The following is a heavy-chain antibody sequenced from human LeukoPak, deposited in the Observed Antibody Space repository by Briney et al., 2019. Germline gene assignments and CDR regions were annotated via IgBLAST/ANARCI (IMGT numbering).Heavy chain of an antibody. CDR2: ISSSSSTI. J-gene: IGHJ3*02. V-gene: IGHV3-48*01. CDR3: AREGFTKTPGAFDI. D-gene: IGHD2-8*01. Sequence: GGSLRLSCAASGFTFSSYSVNWVRQAPGKGLEWVSYISSSSSTIYYADSVKGRFTISRDNSKNTLYLQMNSLRAEDTAVYYCAREGFTKTPGAFDIWGQGTMVTVSS. CDR1: GFTFSSYS.